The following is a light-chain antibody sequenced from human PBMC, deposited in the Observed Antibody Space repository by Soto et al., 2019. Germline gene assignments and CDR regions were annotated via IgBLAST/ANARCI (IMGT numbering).Light chain of an antibody. Sequence: EIVLTQSPATLSLSPGERATLSCRASQSVSSYLAWYQQKPGQTPRLLIYDASNRATDIPARFSGSGSGTDFTLTNSSLVPEDLAVYYCQQRSNWALTFGGGTKVEIK. CDR2: DAS. J-gene: IGKJ4*01. CDR3: QQRSNWALT. V-gene: IGKV3-11*01. CDR1: QSVSSY.